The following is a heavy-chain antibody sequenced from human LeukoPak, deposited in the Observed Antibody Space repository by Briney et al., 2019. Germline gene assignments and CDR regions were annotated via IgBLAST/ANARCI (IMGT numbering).Heavy chain of an antibody. V-gene: IGHV3-33*01. J-gene: IGHJ6*02. Sequence: PGRSLRLSCAASGFTFSSYGMHWVRQAPGKGLEWVAVIWCDGSNKYYADSVKGRFTISRDNSKNTLYLQMNSLRAEDTAVYYCARGFLRYCSGGSCYGMDVWGQGTTVTVSS. D-gene: IGHD2-15*01. CDR3: ARGFLRYCSGGSCYGMDV. CDR1: GFTFSSYG. CDR2: IWCDGSNK.